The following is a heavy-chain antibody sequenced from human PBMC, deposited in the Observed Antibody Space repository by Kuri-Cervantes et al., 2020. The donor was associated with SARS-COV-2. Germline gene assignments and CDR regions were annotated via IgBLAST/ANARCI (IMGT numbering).Heavy chain of an antibody. V-gene: IGHV3-66*02. J-gene: IGHJ4*02. CDR2: IYGDGST. D-gene: IGHD6-19*01. CDR3: ARVGSGPGGVDH. CDR1: GFTVNNNY. Sequence: GGTLSLTCAASGFTVNNNYMAWVRQAPGKGLQWVSIIYGDGSTFYADSVKGRFTISRDNSKNTLFLQMNSLRIEDTALYYCARVGSGPGGVDHWGQGTLVTVSS.